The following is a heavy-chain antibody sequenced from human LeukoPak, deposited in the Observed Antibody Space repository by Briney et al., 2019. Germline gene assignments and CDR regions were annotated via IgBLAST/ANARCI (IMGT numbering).Heavy chain of an antibody. CDR1: GSTFSSYG. Sequence: PGGSLRLSCAASGSTFSSYGMHWVRQAPGKGLEWVAVISYDGSNKYYADSVKGRFTISRDNSKNTLYLQMNSLRAEDTAVYYCAVSSGWYELEGYWGQGTLVTVSS. V-gene: IGHV3-30*03. D-gene: IGHD6-19*01. CDR3: AVSSGWYELEGY. CDR2: ISYDGSNK. J-gene: IGHJ4*02.